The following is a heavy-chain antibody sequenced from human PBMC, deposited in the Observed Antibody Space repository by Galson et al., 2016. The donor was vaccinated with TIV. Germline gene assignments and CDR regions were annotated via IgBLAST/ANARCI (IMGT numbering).Heavy chain of an antibody. J-gene: IGHJ4*02. CDR2: IDPSGDST. Sequence: SVKVSCKASGYTFTRYYMHWMRQAPGQGLEWMGVIDPSGDSTTYAQKFQGRVTMTRDTSTSTVYMELSSLTSEDTAVYYCATYGSGRQASFDFWGQGTLGTVSS. D-gene: IGHD3-10*01. CDR1: GYTFTRYY. V-gene: IGHV1-46*03. CDR3: ATYGSGRQASFDF.